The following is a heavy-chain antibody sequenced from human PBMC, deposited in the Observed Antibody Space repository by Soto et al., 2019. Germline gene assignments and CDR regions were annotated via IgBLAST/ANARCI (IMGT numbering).Heavy chain of an antibody. J-gene: IGHJ4*02. D-gene: IGHD3-3*01. V-gene: IGHV3-7*03. CDR1: GLTFSRHW. CDR3: ASRVPDDGYYGVFDY. CDR2: IKQDGSEK. Sequence: EVQLVESGGGLVQPGGSLRLSCTASGLTFSRHWMSWVRQAPGKGLEWVANIKQDGSEKYYVDSVKGRFTISRDNAKNSLFLQMIRLRDEDTAVYYCASRVPDDGYYGVFDYWGQGALVTVSP.